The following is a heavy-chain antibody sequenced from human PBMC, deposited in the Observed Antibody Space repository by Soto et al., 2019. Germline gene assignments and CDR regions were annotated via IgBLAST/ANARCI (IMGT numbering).Heavy chain of an antibody. CDR1: GYTFTTYG. J-gene: IGHJ4*02. CDR3: VREMWTHYGPENFFDY. V-gene: IGHV1-18*01. CDR2: ISTNSGYT. Sequence: QVQLVQSEGAVKQPGASVKVSCKASGYTFTTYGVCWVRQVPGRGREWVGYISTNSGYTVYAQNFQGRVSMSTDTSRITVYMELRSLRSDDRAVYYCVREMWTHYGPENFFDYWGKGALVTVSS. D-gene: IGHD4-17*01.